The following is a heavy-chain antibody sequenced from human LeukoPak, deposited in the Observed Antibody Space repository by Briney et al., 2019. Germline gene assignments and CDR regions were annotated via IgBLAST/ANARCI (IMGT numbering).Heavy chain of an antibody. CDR2: IIPIFGTA. Sequence: ASVKVSCKASGGTFSSYAISWVRQAPGQGLEWMGGIIPIFGTANYAQKFQGRVTITADKSTSTAYMELSSLRSEDTAVYYCARVSGLPAAAGTHWFDPWGQGTLVTVSS. D-gene: IGHD6-13*01. J-gene: IGHJ5*02. CDR1: GGTFSSYA. V-gene: IGHV1-69*06. CDR3: ARVSGLPAAAGTHWFDP.